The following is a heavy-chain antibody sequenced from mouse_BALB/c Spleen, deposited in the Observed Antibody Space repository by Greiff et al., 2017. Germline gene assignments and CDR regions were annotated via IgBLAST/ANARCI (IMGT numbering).Heavy chain of an antibody. CDR3: ARVGDYDGTY. CDR2: ISSGGSYT. J-gene: IGHJ3*01. V-gene: IGHV5-9-4*01. CDR1: GFTFSSYA. Sequence: EVKLMESGGGLVKPGGSLKLSCAASGFTFSSYAMSWVRQSPEKRLEWVAEISSGGSYTYYPDTVTGRFTISRDNAKNTLYLEMSSLRSEDTAMYYCARVGDYDGTYWGQGTLVTVSA. D-gene: IGHD2-4*01.